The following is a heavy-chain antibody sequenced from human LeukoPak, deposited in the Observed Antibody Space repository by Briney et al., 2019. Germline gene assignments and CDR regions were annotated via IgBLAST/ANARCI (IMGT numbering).Heavy chain of an antibody. V-gene: IGHV3-48*03. D-gene: IGHD3-22*01. CDR2: ISSSGSTI. CDR1: GYTFSSYE. CDR3: ARDQYSSGYRPLDY. J-gene: IGHJ4*02. Sequence: PGGSLRLSCAASGYTFSSYEMNWVRQAPGKGLEWVSYISSSGSTIYYADSVKGRFTISRDNAKNSLYLQMNSLRAEDTAVYYCARDQYSSGYRPLDYWGQGTLVTVSS.